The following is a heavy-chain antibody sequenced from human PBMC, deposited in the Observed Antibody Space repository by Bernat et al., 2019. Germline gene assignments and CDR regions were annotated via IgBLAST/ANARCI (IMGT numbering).Heavy chain of an antibody. CDR1: GGTFSSYA. Sequence: QVQLVQSGAEVKKPGSSVKVSCKASGGTFSSYAISWVRQAPGQGLEWMGRIIPILGIANYAQKFQGRVTITADKSTSTAYMELSSLRSEDTAVYYCASVVTRAGYCSGGSCYTFDYWGQGTLVTVSS. CDR2: IIPILGIA. CDR3: ASVVTRAGYCSGGSCYTFDY. D-gene: IGHD2-15*01. J-gene: IGHJ4*02. V-gene: IGHV1-69*04.